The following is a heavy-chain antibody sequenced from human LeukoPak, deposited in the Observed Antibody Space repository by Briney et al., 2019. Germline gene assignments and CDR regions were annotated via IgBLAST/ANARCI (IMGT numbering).Heavy chain of an antibody. CDR1: GYTFTSYG. CDR3: ARGGLVVPAAPPYNWFDP. J-gene: IGHJ5*02. Sequence: ASVKVSCKASGYTFTSYGISWVRQAPGQGLEWMGWISAYNGNTNYAQKLLGRVTMTTDTSTSTAYMELRSLRSDDTAVYYCARGGLVVPAAPPYNWFDPWGQGTLVTVSS. V-gene: IGHV1-18*01. D-gene: IGHD2-2*01. CDR2: ISAYNGNT.